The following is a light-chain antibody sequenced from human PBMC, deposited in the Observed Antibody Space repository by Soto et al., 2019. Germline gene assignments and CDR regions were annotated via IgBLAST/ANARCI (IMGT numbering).Light chain of an antibody. Sequence: QSVLTQPASVSGSPGQSITISCTGTSSDVGGYNYVSWYQQHPGKAPKLMIYDVSNRPSGVSNRFSGSKSGNTASLTISVLQAEDEADYYCRSYTSSRGVFGTGTKVTVL. V-gene: IGLV2-14*01. CDR3: RSYTSSRGV. CDR1: SSDVGGYNY. J-gene: IGLJ1*01. CDR2: DVS.